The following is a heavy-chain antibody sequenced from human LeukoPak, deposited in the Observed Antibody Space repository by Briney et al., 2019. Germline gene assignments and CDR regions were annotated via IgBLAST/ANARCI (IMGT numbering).Heavy chain of an antibody. CDR1: GYTFTGYY. Sequence: EASVKVSCKASGYTFTGYYMHWVRQAPGQGLEWMGWINPNSGGTNYAQKFQGRVTMTRDTSISTAYMELSRLRSDDTAVYYCARPIRSGYRDWYFDLWGRGTLVTVSS. CDR2: INPNSGGT. J-gene: IGHJ2*01. CDR3: ARPIRSGYRDWYFDL. V-gene: IGHV1-2*02. D-gene: IGHD3-22*01.